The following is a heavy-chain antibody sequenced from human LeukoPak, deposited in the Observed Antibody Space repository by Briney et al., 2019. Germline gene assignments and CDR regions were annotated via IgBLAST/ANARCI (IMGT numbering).Heavy chain of an antibody. Sequence: SETLSHTCTVSGCSISSYYWSWIRQPAGKGLEWIGRIHTSGSTNYNPSLKSRVTMSVDTSKNQFSLKLSSVTAADTAVYYCARDQYYYDSSGYYRFDYWGQGTLVTVSS. CDR3: ARDQYYYDSSGYYRFDY. J-gene: IGHJ4*02. V-gene: IGHV4-4*07. D-gene: IGHD3-22*01. CDR1: GCSISSYY. CDR2: IHTSGST.